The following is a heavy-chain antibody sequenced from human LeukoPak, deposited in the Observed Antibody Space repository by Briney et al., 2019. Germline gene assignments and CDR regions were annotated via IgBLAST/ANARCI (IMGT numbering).Heavy chain of an antibody. J-gene: IGHJ4*02. D-gene: IGHD2-15*01. CDR2: ISGYGDST. V-gene: IGHV3-23*01. CDR3: ARGPYSLTREASLGF. Sequence: GGSLRLSCSASGFTFSSFAMNWVRQAPGKGLEWVSIISGYGDSTYYTDSVKGRFTISRDNSKTLYLQINSLRPDDTAVYYCARGPYSLTREASLGFWGQGTLVTVSS. CDR1: GFTFSSFA.